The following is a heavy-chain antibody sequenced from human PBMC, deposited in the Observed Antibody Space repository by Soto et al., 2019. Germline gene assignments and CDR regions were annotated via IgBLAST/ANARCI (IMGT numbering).Heavy chain of an antibody. D-gene: IGHD3-22*01. Sequence: SETLSLTCTVSGGSISSGDYYWSWIRQPPGKGLEWVGYIYYSGSTYYNPSLKSRVTISVDTSKNQFSLKLSSVTAADTAVYYCARAEGVVIFAFDIWGQGTMVTVSS. CDR2: IYYSGST. CDR1: GGSISSGDYY. CDR3: ARAEGVVIFAFDI. V-gene: IGHV4-30-4*01. J-gene: IGHJ3*02.